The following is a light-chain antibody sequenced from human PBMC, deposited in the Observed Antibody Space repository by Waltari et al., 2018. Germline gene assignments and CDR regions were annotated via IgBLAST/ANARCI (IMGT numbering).Light chain of an antibody. J-gene: IGKJ4*01. Sequence: EILLTKSPITLSLSQGERATLSCRARQSVGTCLAWYQHKPGQAPRLLISDASNRATGIPARFSASGSGTDFTLTISSLEPEDSAVYFCQQCTSPPTFGGGT. V-gene: IGKV3-11*01. CDR2: DAS. CDR3: QQCTSPPT. CDR1: QSVGTC.